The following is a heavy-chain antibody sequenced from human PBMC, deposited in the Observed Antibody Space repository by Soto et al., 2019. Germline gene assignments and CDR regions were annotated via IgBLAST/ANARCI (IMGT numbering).Heavy chain of an antibody. CDR3: ARVSGGQWELLGSGAKDSFDI. V-gene: IGHV4-39*01. CDR1: GGSISSSSYY. CDR2: IYYSGST. J-gene: IGHJ3*02. Sequence: QLQLQESGPGLVKPSETLSLTCTVSGGSISSSSYYWGWIRQPPGKGLEWIGSIYYSGSTYYNPSLKSRVTISVDTSKNQFSLKLSSVTAADTAVYYCARVSGGQWELLGSGAKDSFDIWGQGTMVTVSS. D-gene: IGHD1-26*01.